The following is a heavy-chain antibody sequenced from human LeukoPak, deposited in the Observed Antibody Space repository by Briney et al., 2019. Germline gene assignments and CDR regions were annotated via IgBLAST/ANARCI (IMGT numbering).Heavy chain of an antibody. CDR2: ILYSGATT. J-gene: IGHJ4*02. Sequence: PSETLSLTCTVSGGSISPYYWSWVRQTPGKGREWIGYILYSGATTNYNPSLKSRVTISVDTSKNQFSLKLSSVTAADTAVYYCARVGDWNDLVYWGQGTLVTVSS. CDR3: ARVGDWNDLVY. CDR1: GGSISPYY. V-gene: IGHV4-59*01. D-gene: IGHD1-1*01.